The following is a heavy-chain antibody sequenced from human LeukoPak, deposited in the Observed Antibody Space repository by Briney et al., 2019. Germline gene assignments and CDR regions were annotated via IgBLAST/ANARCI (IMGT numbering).Heavy chain of an antibody. V-gene: IGHV4-34*01. CDR3: ARGPNYYGSGSYKDY. CDR1: GGSFSGYY. D-gene: IGHD3-10*01. Sequence: PSETLSLTCAVYGGSFSGYYWSWIRQPPGKGLEWIGEINHSGSTNYNPSLKSRVTISVATSKNQFSLKLSSVTAADTAVYYCARGPNYYGSGSYKDYWGQGTLVTVSS. CDR2: INHSGST. J-gene: IGHJ4*02.